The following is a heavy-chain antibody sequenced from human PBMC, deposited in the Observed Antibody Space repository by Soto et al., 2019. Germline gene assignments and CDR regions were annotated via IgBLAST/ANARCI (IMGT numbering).Heavy chain of an antibody. CDR3: ARGRRSGSITGTIGY. V-gene: IGHV1-69*01. J-gene: IGHJ4*02. CDR1: GGTFSSYA. CDR2: IIPIFGTA. D-gene: IGHD1-20*01. Sequence: QVPLVQSGAEVKKPGSSVKVSCKASGGTFSSYAISWVRQAPGQGLEWMGGIIPIFGTANYAQKFQGSVTITADESTSTAYMELSRLRSEDTAVYYCARGRRSGSITGTIGYWGQGTLVTVSS.